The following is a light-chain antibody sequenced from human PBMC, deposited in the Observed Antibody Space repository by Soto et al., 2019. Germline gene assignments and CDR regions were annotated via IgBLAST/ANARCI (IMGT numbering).Light chain of an antibody. J-gene: IGKJ2*01. CDR3: QQYNTLNT. CDR1: QNVNSN. Sequence: DIAMTHAPATLSVSPGQRATLSCRASQNVNSNLAWYQQKPGHAPSLLMYNVSTRATGFPARFSGSGSGTEFTLTISSLQSEDSAIYYCQQYNTLNTFGQGTKVDIK. CDR2: NVS. V-gene: IGKV3-15*01.